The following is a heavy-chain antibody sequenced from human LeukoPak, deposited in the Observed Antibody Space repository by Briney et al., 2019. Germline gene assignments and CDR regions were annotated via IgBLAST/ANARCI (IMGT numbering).Heavy chain of an antibody. CDR1: RGSISSYY. Sequence: SETLSLTCTVSRGSISSYYWSWIRQPPGERLEWIGHIYYSGSTNYNPSLKSRVTISVDTSKNQFSLKLSSVTAADTAVYYCASRSSIWSGYQDTFYYFDSWGQGTLVTVSS. J-gene: IGHJ4*02. V-gene: IGHV4-59*01. D-gene: IGHD3-3*01. CDR2: IYYSGST. CDR3: ASRSSIWSGYQDTFYYFDS.